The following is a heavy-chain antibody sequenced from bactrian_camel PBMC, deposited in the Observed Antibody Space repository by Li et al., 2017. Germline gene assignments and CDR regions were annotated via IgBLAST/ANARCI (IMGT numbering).Heavy chain of an antibody. D-gene: IGHD6*01. CDR1: GYTRSL. CDR2: IYTGLGRP. V-gene: IGHV3S54*01. CDR3: AEGRGSRGEHCYSLNY. J-gene: IGHJ4*01. Sequence: HVQLVESGGGSVQAGGSLRLSCTVSGYTRSLGWFRQAPGKEREGVAAIYTGLGRPLYADSVLGRFTISKDNARKTVYLQMNNLQPEDTATYYCAEGRGSRGEHCYSLNYWGQGTQVTVS.